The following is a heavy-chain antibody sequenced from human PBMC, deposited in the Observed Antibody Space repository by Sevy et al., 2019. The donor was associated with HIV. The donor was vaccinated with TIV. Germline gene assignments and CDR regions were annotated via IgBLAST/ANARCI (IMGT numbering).Heavy chain of an antibody. J-gene: IGHJ4*02. CDR1: GFSIRNGYY. D-gene: IGHD3-3*01. CDR2: IYHSGSS. CDR3: ARWGYDYWTGSFDY. V-gene: IGHV4-38-2*01. Sequence: SETLSLTCAVSGFSIRNGYYWGWVRQPPGKGLEWIGNIYHSGSSYFNPSLKSRLTMSVDTSEKHFSLNLSSVTAADTAVYYCARWGYDYWTGSFDYWAQGSLVTVSS.